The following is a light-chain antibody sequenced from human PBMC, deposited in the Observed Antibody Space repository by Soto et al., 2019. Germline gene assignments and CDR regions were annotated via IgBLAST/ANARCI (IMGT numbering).Light chain of an antibody. J-gene: IGKJ5*01. V-gene: IGKV3-11*01. CDR3: QQRYNWPIT. CDR1: QSVRGY. Sequence: IGLTHSSATLSFPSEETATLSCKASQSVRGYIGWYQQKPGQAPRLLSYADSNRATGIPARFSGSGSGTDFTLTIISLRPEHFSVFYGQQRYNWPITFCQGTRLEIK. CDR2: ADS.